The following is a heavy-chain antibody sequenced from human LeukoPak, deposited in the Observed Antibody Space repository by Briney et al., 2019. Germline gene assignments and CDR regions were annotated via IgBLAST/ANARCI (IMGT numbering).Heavy chain of an antibody. CDR3: ARGQFIAARYYFDY. CDR2: FNPNSGGT. V-gene: IGHV1-2*02. CDR1: GYTFTGYY. Sequence: ASVKVSCKASGYTFTGYYMHWVRQAPGQGLEWMGWFNPNSGGTNYAQKFQGRVTMTRDTSISTAYMELSRLRSDDTAVYYCARGQFIAARYYFDYWGQGTLVTVSS. J-gene: IGHJ4*02. D-gene: IGHD6-6*01.